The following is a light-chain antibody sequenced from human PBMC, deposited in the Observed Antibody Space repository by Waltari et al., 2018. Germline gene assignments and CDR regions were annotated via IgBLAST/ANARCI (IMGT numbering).Light chain of an antibody. Sequence: DIQMTQSPSTLSASVVDRVTITCRASQSISSWLAWYQQKPGKAPRLLIYKASSLESGVPSMFSGSGSGTEFTLTISSLQPDDFATYYCQQYNSYSWTFGQGTKVEIK. V-gene: IGKV1-5*03. CDR1: QSISSW. CDR2: KAS. CDR3: QQYNSYSWT. J-gene: IGKJ1*01.